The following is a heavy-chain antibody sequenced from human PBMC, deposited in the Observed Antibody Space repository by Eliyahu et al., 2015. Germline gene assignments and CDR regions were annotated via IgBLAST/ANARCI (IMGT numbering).Heavy chain of an antibody. CDR3: ARPGSYGPFDY. J-gene: IGHJ4*02. D-gene: IGHD1-26*01. CDR1: GFTFSSYA. CDR2: ISSNGGST. V-gene: IGHV3-64*01. Sequence: EVQLVESGGGLVQPGGSLRLSCAASGFTFSSYAMHWVRQAPGKGLEYVSAISSNGGSTYYANSVKGRFTISRDNSKNTLYLQMGSLRAEDMAVYYCARPGSYGPFDYWGQGTLVTVSS.